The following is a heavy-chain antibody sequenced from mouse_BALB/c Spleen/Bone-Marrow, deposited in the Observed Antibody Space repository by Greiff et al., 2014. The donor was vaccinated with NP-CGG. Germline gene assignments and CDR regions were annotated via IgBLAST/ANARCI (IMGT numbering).Heavy chain of an antibody. Sequence: VKLQESGAELGMPGASVKMSCKASGYTFTDKWMYWVKQRPGQGLEWIGAIDTSDSYTNYNQKFMGKASLTVDASSSTAYMQVSSLTSDDSAVCYCARGGHDFSLDYWGQGTSVTVSS. CDR2: IDTSDSYT. CDR3: ARGGHDFSLDY. J-gene: IGHJ4*01. CDR1: GYTFTDKW. D-gene: IGHD2-4*01. V-gene: IGHV1-69*01.